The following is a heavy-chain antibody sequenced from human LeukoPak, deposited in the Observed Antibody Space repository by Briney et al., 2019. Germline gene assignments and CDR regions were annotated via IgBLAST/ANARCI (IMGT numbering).Heavy chain of an antibody. Sequence: SQTLSLTCAISGGSVSSNSADWIWFRQSPSRGLEWLARTYFRSKWYYDYAVSVKSRIVISPDTSKNQFSLQLNSHTPDDTALYFCTRSAVGGHNDFWGQGTLVTVSS. D-gene: IGHD3-16*01. J-gene: IGHJ4*02. CDR2: TYFRSKWYY. CDR1: GGSVSSNSAD. V-gene: IGHV6-1*01. CDR3: TRSAVGGHNDF.